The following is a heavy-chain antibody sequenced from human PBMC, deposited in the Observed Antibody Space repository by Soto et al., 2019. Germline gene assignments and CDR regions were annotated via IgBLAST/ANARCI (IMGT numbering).Heavy chain of an antibody. Sequence: QVQLVQSGAEVKKPGASVKVSCRASGYTFTSNYIHWVRQAPGQGLEWMGIINPSGGGTSYAQKSQGRVTMTRGRSTSIVYMEMSSLRSEDTAVYYCARQGTSGWPFDYWGQGTLVTVSS. CDR3: ARQGTSGWPFDY. D-gene: IGHD6-19*01. V-gene: IGHV1-46*01. CDR1: GYTFTSNY. CDR2: INPSGGGT. J-gene: IGHJ4*02.